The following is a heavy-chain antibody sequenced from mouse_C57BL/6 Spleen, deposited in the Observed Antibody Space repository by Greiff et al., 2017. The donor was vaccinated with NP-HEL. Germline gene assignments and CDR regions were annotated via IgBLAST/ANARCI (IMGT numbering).Heavy chain of an antibody. J-gene: IGHJ4*01. V-gene: IGHV5-17*01. D-gene: IGHD2-4*01. CDR1: GFTFSDYG. CDR3: ARFYDYDRDYYYAMDY. Sequence: EVQLVESGGGLVKPGGSLKLSCAASGFTFSDYGMHWVRQAPEKGLEWVAYISSGSSTIYYADTVKGRFTISRDNAKNTLFLQMTSLRSEDTAMYYCARFYDYDRDYYYAMDYWGQGTSVTVSS. CDR2: ISSGSSTI.